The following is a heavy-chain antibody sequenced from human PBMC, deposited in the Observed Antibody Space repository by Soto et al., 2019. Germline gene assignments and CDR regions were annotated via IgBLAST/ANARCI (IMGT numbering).Heavy chain of an antibody. CDR2: IIPIFGTA. CDR3: ARDFTGGNWFDP. V-gene: IGHV1-69*06. J-gene: IGHJ5*02. D-gene: IGHD3-10*01. Sequence: QVQLVQSGDEVKKPGSSVKVFCKASGGTFRSYAISWVRQAPGQGLEWMGGIIPIFGTANYAQKFQGRVTITADKSTSTAYMELSSLRTEDTAVDYSARDFTGGNWFDPWGEETLVTVSS. CDR1: GGTFRSYA.